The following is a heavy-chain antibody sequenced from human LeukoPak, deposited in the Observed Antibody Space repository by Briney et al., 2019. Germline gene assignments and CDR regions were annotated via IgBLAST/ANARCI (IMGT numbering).Heavy chain of an antibody. V-gene: IGHV4-61*02. CDR2: IYTSGST. CDR3: ARESYYDSSGYYRRDFDY. J-gene: IGHJ4*02. Sequence: SQTLSLTCTVSGGSISSGSYYWSWIRQLAGKGLEWIGRIYTSGSTNYNPSLKSRVTISVDTSKNQFSLKLSSVTAADTAVYYCARESYYDSSGYYRRDFDYWGQGTLVTVSS. D-gene: IGHD3-22*01. CDR1: GGSISSGSYY.